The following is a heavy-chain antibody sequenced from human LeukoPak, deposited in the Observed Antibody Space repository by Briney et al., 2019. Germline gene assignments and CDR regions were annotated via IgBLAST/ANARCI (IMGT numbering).Heavy chain of an antibody. Sequence: HPGGSLRLSCVASGFTFSSYSMSWVRQAPGKGLEWVSNISEDGAGTYYADSVQGRFTISRDNSKNTLYLQMNSLRAEDTAVYYCTESLGGAGATASRWFDPWGQGTLVTVSA. D-gene: IGHD1-26*01. V-gene: IGHV3-23*01. J-gene: IGHJ5*02. CDR2: ISEDGAGT. CDR1: GFTFSSYS. CDR3: TESLGGAGATASRWFDP.